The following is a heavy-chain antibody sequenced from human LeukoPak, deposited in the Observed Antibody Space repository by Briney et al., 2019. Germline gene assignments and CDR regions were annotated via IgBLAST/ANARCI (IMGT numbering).Heavy chain of an antibody. CDR1: GFTFSSYA. Sequence: GGSLRLSCSASGFTFSSYAMHRVRQAPGKGLEYVSAISSNGGSTYYADSVKGRFTISRDNSKNTLYLQMSSLRAEDTAVYYCVKGIAAAGTSRLNDYWGQGTLVTVSS. D-gene: IGHD6-13*01. CDR3: VKGIAAAGTSRLNDY. J-gene: IGHJ4*02. CDR2: ISSNGGST. V-gene: IGHV3-64D*06.